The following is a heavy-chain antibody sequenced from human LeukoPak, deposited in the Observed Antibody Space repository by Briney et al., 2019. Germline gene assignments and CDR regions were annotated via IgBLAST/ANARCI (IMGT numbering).Heavy chain of an antibody. D-gene: IGHD3-22*01. Sequence: SQTLSLTCTLSGGSISSGDYYWSWIRQPPGKGLEWIGYIYYSGSTYDNPYVQSRVTIPVDTSKNQFSMKLSSVTAADTVVYYCAHWDDSSGYSLLWGQGTLVTVSS. CDR2: IYYSGST. V-gene: IGHV4-30-4*01. J-gene: IGHJ4*02. CDR3: AHWDDSSGYSLL. CDR1: GGSISSGDYY.